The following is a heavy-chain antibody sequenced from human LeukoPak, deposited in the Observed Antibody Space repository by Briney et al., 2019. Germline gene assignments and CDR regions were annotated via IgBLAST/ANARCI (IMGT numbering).Heavy chain of an antibody. J-gene: IGHJ4*02. Sequence: SETLSLTCTVSGGSISSYYWSWIRQPAGKGLEWIGRIYTSGSTNYNPSLKSRVTMSVDTSKNQFSLKLSSVTAADTAVYYCATTLGYCGGGSCHNWGQGTLVTVSS. V-gene: IGHV4-4*07. CDR3: ATTLGYCGGGSCHN. CDR2: IYTSGST. CDR1: GGSISSYY. D-gene: IGHD2-15*01.